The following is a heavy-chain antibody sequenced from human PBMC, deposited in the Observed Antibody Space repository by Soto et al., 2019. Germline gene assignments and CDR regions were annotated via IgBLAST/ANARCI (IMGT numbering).Heavy chain of an antibody. D-gene: IGHD3-10*01. J-gene: IGHJ3*02. CDR1: GYSFTSYW. CDR2: IYPGDSDT. Sequence: GESLKISCKGSGYSFTSYWIGWVRQMPGKGLEWMGIIYPGDSDTRYSPSFQGQVTISADKSISTAYLQWSSMKASDTAMYYCASTYYYGSGSYYDAFDIWGQGTMVTVSS. CDR3: ASTYYYGSGSYYDAFDI. V-gene: IGHV5-51*01.